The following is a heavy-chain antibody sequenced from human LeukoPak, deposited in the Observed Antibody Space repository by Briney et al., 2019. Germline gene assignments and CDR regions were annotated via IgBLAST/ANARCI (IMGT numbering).Heavy chain of an antibody. V-gene: IGHV3-23*01. CDR1: GFTYSTYD. CDR2: ISGSGGST. D-gene: IGHD2-15*01. Sequence: QPGGSLRLSCAASGFTYSTYDMNWVRQAPGKGLDWVSAISGSGGSTYYADSVKGRFTISRDNSKNTLYLQMNSLRAEDTAIYYCAKDSSLVTVDATRRPLFSDYWGQGTLVTVSS. J-gene: IGHJ4*02. CDR3: AKDSSLVTVDATRRPLFSDY.